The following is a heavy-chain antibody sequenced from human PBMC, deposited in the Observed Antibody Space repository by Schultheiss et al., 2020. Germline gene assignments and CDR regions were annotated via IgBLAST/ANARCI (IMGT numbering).Heavy chain of an antibody. CDR2: ISYDGSNK. D-gene: IGHD3-10*01. J-gene: IGHJ4*02. CDR1: GFTVSSNY. V-gene: IGHV3-30*14. CDR3: ARDGLWFGELPIDY. Sequence: GESLKISCAASGFTVSSNYMSWVRQAPGKGLEWVAVISYDGSNKYYADSVKGRFTISRDNSKNTLYLQMNSLRAEDTAVYYCARDGLWFGELPIDYWGQGTLVTVSS.